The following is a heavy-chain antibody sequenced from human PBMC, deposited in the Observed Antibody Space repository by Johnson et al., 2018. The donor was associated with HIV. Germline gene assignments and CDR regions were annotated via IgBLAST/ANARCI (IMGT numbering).Heavy chain of an antibody. Sequence: VQLVESGGGLVKPGGSLRPSCVASGFTVSSNYMSWVRQAPGKGLEWVSRINGDGSRLTYADSVKGRFTIARDNAKNTLYLELKSLRSEDTAVYYCARTSCNGARCLGYDPFDVWGQGAMVTVSS. CDR2: INGDGSRL. CDR3: ARTSCNGARCLGYDPFDV. J-gene: IGHJ3*01. V-gene: IGHV3-74*02. D-gene: IGHD2-8*01. CDR1: GFTVSSNY.